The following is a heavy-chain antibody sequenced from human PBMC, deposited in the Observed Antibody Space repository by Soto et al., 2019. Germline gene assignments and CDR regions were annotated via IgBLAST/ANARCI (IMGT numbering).Heavy chain of an antibody. D-gene: IGHD1-7*01. V-gene: IGHV3-66*01. J-gene: IGHJ4*02. CDR2: IYSGGST. Sequence: GGSLRLSCAASGFTVSSNYMSWVRQAPGKGLEWVSVIYSGGSTYYADSVKGRFTISRDNSKNTLYLQMNSLRAEDTAVYYCARDPPRRSLITGTTPDATTPNWGQGTLVTVSS. CDR1: GFTVSSNY. CDR3: ARDPPRRSLITGTTPDATTPN.